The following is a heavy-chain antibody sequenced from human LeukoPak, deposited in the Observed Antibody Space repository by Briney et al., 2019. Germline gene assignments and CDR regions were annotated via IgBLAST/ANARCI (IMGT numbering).Heavy chain of an antibody. J-gene: IGHJ3*02. CDR3: ARESWSDSVAFDI. D-gene: IGHD3-3*01. Sequence: GGSLRLSCAASGFNFSSYAMHWVRQAPGEGLEWVGPISYCGIDKSYADSVKGRFTISRDSSKRTLYLQMNSLRAEDTAMYYCARESWSDSVAFDIWGLGTMVIVSS. CDR1: GFNFSSYA. V-gene: IGHV3-30*04. CDR2: ISYCGIDK.